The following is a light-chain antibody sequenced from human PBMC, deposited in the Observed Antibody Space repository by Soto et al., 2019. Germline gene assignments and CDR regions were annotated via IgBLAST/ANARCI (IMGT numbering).Light chain of an antibody. J-gene: IGKJ2*01. CDR2: DVS. V-gene: IGKV1-5*01. Sequence: DIQMTQSPSTLYASVGDRVTMTCRASETISRWLAWYQQKPGKAPKLLIYDVSNLGSGVPSTFSGSGFGTEFTLTISSLQPQDFATYYCQQYKSSWYTFGQGTKLQIK. CDR3: QQYKSSWYT. CDR1: ETISRW.